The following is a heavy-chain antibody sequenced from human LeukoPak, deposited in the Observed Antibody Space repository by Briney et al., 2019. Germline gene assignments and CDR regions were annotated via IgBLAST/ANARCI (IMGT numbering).Heavy chain of an antibody. CDR3: AKGRRIVVVPAASFDY. Sequence: GGSLRLSCAASGFTFSSYSMNWVRQAPGKGLEWVSYISSSSSTIYYADSVKGRFTISRDNAKNSLYLQMSSLRAEDTAVYYCAKGRRIVVVPAASFDYWGQGTLVTVSS. D-gene: IGHD2-2*01. J-gene: IGHJ4*02. V-gene: IGHV3-48*01. CDR1: GFTFSSYS. CDR2: ISSSSSTI.